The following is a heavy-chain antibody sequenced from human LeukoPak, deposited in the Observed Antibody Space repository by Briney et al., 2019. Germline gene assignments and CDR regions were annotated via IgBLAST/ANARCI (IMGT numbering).Heavy chain of an antibody. CDR2: FIPIFGTA. CDR3: ARGYRYYYDSSGYPEFDYFDY. J-gene: IGHJ4*02. CDR1: GGTFSSYA. V-gene: IGHV1-69*05. Sequence: SVKVSCKASGGTFSSYAISWVRQAPGQGLEWMGGFIPIFGTANYAQKFQGRVTITTDESTSTAYMELSSLRSEDTAVYYCARGYRYYYDSSGYPEFDYFDYWGQGTLVTVSS. D-gene: IGHD3-22*01.